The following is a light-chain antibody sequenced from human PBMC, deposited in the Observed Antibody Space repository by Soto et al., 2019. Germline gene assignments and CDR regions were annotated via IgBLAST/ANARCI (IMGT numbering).Light chain of an antibody. V-gene: IGLV3-21*02. Sequence: SYELTQPPSVSVAPGQTAKITCGGDKIGSKIVHWYKQRPGQAPVAVVYDDRDRPSGIPERFSGSNSGNTATLTISRVEAGDEADYYCQVWDRSSDHYVFGTGTKVT. CDR3: QVWDRSSDHYV. CDR2: DDR. CDR1: KIGSKI. J-gene: IGLJ1*01.